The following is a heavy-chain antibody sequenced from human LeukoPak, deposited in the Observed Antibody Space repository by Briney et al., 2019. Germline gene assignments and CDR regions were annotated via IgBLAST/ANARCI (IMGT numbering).Heavy chain of an antibody. CDR2: ISSSSSYI. Sequence: GGSLRLSCAASGFTFSSYSMNWVRQAPGKGLEWVSSISSSSSYIYYADSVKGRFTISRDNAKDSLYLQMNSLRAEDTAVYYCARAAQKATIRAVVYFDYWGQGTLATVSS. CDR3: ARAAQKATIRAVVYFDY. CDR1: GFTFSSYS. J-gene: IGHJ4*02. V-gene: IGHV3-21*01. D-gene: IGHD5-24*01.